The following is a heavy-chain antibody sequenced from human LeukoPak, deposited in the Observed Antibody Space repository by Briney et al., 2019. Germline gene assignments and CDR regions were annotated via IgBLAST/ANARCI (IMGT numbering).Heavy chain of an antibody. CDR1: GFTFSSYW. CDR2: IKQDGSEK. Sequence: GGSLRLSCAASGFTFSSYWMSWVRQAPGKGLEWVANIKQDGSEKYYVDSVKGRFTISRGNAKNSLYLQMNSLRAEDTAVYYCARQLGTGTNDAFDIWGQGTIVTVSS. V-gene: IGHV3-7*01. CDR3: ARQLGTGTNDAFDI. D-gene: IGHD1-7*01. J-gene: IGHJ3*02.